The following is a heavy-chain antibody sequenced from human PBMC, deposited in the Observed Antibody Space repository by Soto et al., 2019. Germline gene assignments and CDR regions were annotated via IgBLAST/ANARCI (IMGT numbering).Heavy chain of an antibody. CDR3: ASQDYSSSTDASFLVNGDFDL. J-gene: IGHJ2*01. CDR2: IYHSGST. CDR1: GGSISSSKW. D-gene: IGHD6-6*01. Sequence: QMQLQESGPGLVKPSGTLSLTCGVSGGSISSSKWWTWVRQPPGKGPEWIGEIYHSGSTNYNPSRTSRGTISLDKSTNQFSLPLTSVTAADTAVYYYASQDYSSSTDASFLVNGDFDLWGRGILVTVSS. V-gene: IGHV4-4*02.